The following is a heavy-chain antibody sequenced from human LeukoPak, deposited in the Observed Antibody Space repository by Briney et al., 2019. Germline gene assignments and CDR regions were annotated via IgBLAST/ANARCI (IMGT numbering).Heavy chain of an antibody. V-gene: IGHV1-46*01. D-gene: IGHD3-10*01. J-gene: IGHJ3*02. Sequence: GASVKVSCKASGYTFTNYYMHWVRQAPGQGLEWMGIINPSGGSTSYAQKFQGRVTMTRDTSTSTVYMELSSLRSEDTAVYYCAREMSGGSGSVGAFDIWGQGTMVTVSS. CDR3: AREMSGGSGSVGAFDI. CDR2: INPSGGST. CDR1: GYTFTNYY.